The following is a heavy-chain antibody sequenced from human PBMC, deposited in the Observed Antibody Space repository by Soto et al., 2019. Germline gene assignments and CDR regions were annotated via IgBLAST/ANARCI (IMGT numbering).Heavy chain of an antibody. V-gene: IGHV1-69*01. CDR3: ARVRRDLAARYYYYGIDV. Sequence: QVQLVQSGAEVKKPGSSVKVSCKASGGTFSSYAISWVRQAPGQGLEWMGGIIPIFGTANYAQKFQCRVTITADESTSTAYMELSSLRSEDTAVYYCARVRRDLAARYYYYGIDVWGQGTTVTVSS. CDR1: GGTFSSYA. J-gene: IGHJ6*02. CDR2: IIPIFGTA. D-gene: IGHD6-6*01.